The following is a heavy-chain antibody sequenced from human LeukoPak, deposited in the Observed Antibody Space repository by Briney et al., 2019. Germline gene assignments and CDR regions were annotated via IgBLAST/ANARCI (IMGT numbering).Heavy chain of an antibody. J-gene: IGHJ5*02. CDR3: ARDSQASAYLFDP. CDR1: GYTFTNYA. V-gene: IGHV7-4-1*02. D-gene: IGHD3-10*01. CDR2: INTNTGNP. Sequence: ASVKVSCKASGYTFTNYAMNWGRQAPGQGLEWMGWINTNTGNPTYAQGFTGRFVFSLDTSVSTAYLQISSLKAEDTAVYYCARDSQASAYLFDPWGQGTLVTVSS.